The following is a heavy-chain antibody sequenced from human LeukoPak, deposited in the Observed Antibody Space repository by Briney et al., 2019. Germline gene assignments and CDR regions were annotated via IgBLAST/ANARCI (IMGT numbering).Heavy chain of an antibody. CDR2: IYTSGST. J-gene: IGHJ3*02. CDR1: GGSISSYY. V-gene: IGHV4-4*07. D-gene: IGHD6-19*01. Sequence: PSETLSLTCTVSGGSISSYYWSWIRQPAGKGLEWIGRIYTSGSTNYNPSLKGRVTMSVDTSKNQFSLKLSSVTAADTAVYYCARDSGSGWYGAAFDIWGQGTMVTVSS. CDR3: ARDSGSGWYGAAFDI.